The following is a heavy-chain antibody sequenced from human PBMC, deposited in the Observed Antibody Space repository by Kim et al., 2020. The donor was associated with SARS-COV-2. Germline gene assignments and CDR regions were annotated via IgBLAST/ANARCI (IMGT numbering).Heavy chain of an antibody. CDR3: ARVTSGDYFHSYNWFDP. V-gene: IGHV4-31*03. J-gene: IGHJ5*02. D-gene: IGHD2-21*02. CDR1: GGSISSGGYY. CDR2: IYYSGST. Sequence: SETLSLTCTVSGGSISSGGYYWSWIRQHPGKGLEWIGYIYYSGSTYYNPSLKSRVTISVDTSKNQFSLKLSSVTAADTAVYYCARVTSGDYFHSYNWFDPWGQGTLVTVSS.